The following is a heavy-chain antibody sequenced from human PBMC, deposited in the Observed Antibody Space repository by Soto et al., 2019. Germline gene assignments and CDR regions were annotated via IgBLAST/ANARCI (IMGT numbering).Heavy chain of an antibody. Sequence: GGSLRLSCAASGFSFSSYGMHWVRQVPGQGPEWVAVISYDGSKETYADSVKGRFTISRDDSKNTLYLQMNSLRVEDTALYYCAKEGRQWLTYYYYGMDVWGQGTSVTVSS. CDR2: ISYDGSKE. V-gene: IGHV3-30*18. CDR1: GFSFSSYG. D-gene: IGHD6-19*01. CDR3: AKEGRQWLTYYYYGMDV. J-gene: IGHJ6*02.